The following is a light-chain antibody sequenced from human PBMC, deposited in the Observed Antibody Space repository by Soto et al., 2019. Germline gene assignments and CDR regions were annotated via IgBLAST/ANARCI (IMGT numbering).Light chain of an antibody. CDR1: QSIDSY. J-gene: IGKJ4*01. Sequence: EIVMTQSPATLSVSPGERASLSCRASQSIDSYVAWYQQTPGQAPRLLIYGASTRATGIPARFSGSGSGTEFTLTISSLQSEDFAVYYCQQYCHGPFTFGGGTKVEIK. CDR3: QQYCHGPFT. V-gene: IGKV3-15*01. CDR2: GAS.